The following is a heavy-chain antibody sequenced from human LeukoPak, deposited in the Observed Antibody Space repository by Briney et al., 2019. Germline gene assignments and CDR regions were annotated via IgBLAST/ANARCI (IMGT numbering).Heavy chain of an antibody. J-gene: IGHJ4*02. CDR1: GYTFTSYS. CDR3: ARRVNCAGDCSLDY. CDR2: ISPYNGNT. Sequence: ASVKVSCKASGYTFTSYSISWVRQAPGQGLEWMGWISPYNGNTNYAQKLQGRVTMTTDTSTSTVKMELRSLRSDDTAVYYCARRVNCAGDCSLDYWGQGTLVTVSS. D-gene: IGHD2-21*02. V-gene: IGHV1-18*01.